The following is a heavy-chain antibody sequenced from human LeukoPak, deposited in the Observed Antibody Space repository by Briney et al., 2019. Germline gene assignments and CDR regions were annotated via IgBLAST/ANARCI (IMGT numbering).Heavy chain of an antibody. V-gene: IGHV1-69*13. J-gene: IGHJ4*02. CDR3: ARTVRYFDWLFNDY. CDR2: LIPIFGTA. Sequence: ASVKVSCKASGGTFSSYAISWVRQAPGQGLEWMGGLIPIFGTANYAQKFQGRVTITADESTSTAYMELSSLRSEDTAVYYCARTVRYFDWLFNDYWGQGTLVTVSS. D-gene: IGHD3-9*01. CDR1: GGTFSSYA.